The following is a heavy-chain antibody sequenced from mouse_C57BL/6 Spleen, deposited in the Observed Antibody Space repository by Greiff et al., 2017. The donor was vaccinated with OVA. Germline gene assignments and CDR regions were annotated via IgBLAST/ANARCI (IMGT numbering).Heavy chain of an antibody. D-gene: IGHD2-10*01. CDR1: GFTFSNYW. J-gene: IGHJ2*01. CDR2: IRLKSDNYAT. V-gene: IGHV6-3*01. Sequence: EVKVEESGGGLVQPGGSMKLSCVASGFTFSNYWMNWVRQSPEKGLEWVAQIRLKSDNYATNDAESVKGRFTISRDDSKCNGSLQMNNLRAEDTGIDSCTCLSSYPYYFDYWGQGTTLTVSS. CDR3: TCLSSYPYYFDY.